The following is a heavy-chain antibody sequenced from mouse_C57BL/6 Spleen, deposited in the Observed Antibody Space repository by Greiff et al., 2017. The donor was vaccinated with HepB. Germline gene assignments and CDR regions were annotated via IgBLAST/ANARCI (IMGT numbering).Heavy chain of an antibody. Sequence: VQLQQPGAELVKPGASVKLSCKASGYTFTSYWMHWVKQRPGRGLEWIGRIDPNSGGTKYNEKFKSKATLTVDKPSSTAYMQLSSLTSEDSAVYYCARSPFITTVVAEENYAMDYWGQGTSVTVSS. D-gene: IGHD1-1*01. CDR2: IDPNSGGT. V-gene: IGHV1-72*01. CDR1: GYTFTSYW. J-gene: IGHJ4*01. CDR3: ARSPFITTVVAEENYAMDY.